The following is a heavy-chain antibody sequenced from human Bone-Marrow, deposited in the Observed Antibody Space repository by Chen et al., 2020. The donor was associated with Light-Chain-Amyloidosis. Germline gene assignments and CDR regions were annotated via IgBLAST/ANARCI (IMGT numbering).Heavy chain of an antibody. V-gene: IGHV3-53*02. CDR1: GFTVSGNY. CDR2: IYPGGNT. Sequence: DVQLAETGGDLIQPGGSLRLSCAASGFTVSGNYMSWVRQAPGKGLEWVSLIYPGGNTFYADSVRGRFTISRDSSENTLYLQMNSLRAGDTALYFCARETSGSGWTFMDVWGQGTTVIVSS. D-gene: IGHD6-19*01. J-gene: IGHJ6*02. CDR3: ARETSGSGWTFMDV.